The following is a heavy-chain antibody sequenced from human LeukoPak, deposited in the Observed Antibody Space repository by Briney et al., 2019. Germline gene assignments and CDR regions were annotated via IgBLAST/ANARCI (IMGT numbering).Heavy chain of an antibody. CDR2: INPNSGGT. J-gene: IGHJ5*02. V-gene: IGHV1-2*02. Sequence: ASVKVSCKSSGYTFTGYYIHWVRQAPGQGLEWMGWINPNSGGTNYAQKFQGRVTMTRDTSISTADMELSRLRSDDTAVYFCARAVLNERFDPWGQGTLVTVSS. CDR1: GYTFTGYY. CDR3: ARAVLNERFDP.